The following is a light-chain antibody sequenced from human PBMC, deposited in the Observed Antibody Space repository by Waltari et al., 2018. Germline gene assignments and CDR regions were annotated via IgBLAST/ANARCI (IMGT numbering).Light chain of an antibody. Sequence: QSALTQPASVSGSPGQSITISCTGTSSDVGFYNYVSWYKQHPGKAPKRMIYDVSGGPSGVSNRFAGSKSGSTASLTISGLQAEDEADYYCNSYAGSSAWVFGGGTKLTVL. J-gene: IGLJ3*02. CDR2: DVS. CDR1: SSDVGFYNY. V-gene: IGLV2-14*01. CDR3: NSYAGSSAWV.